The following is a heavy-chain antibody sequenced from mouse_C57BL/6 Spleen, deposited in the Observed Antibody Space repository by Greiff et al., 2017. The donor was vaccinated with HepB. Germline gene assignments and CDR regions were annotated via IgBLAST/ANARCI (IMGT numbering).Heavy chain of an antibody. Sequence: QVQLQQSGAELVRPGASVTLSCKASGYTFTDYEMHWVKQTPVHGLEWIGAIDPETGGTAYNQKFKGKAILTADKSSSTAYMELRSLTSEDSAFYYCTRGDSNYVDYWGQGTTLTVSS. CDR3: TRGDSNYVDY. D-gene: IGHD2-5*01. CDR1: GYTFTDYE. J-gene: IGHJ2*01. V-gene: IGHV1-15*01. CDR2: IDPETGGT.